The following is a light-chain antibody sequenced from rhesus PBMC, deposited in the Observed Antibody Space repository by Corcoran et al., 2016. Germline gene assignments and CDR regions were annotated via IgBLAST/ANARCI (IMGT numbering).Light chain of an antibody. CDR1: QGISSY. V-gene: IGKV1-32*01. Sequence: DIQMTQSPSSLSASVGGRVTITCRASQGISSYLNWYQQKPGKDPKLLIYYAKRLESGVQSRFIGSGSGTEFTLTISSLQPEDFATYYGQQYNSLPYSFGQGTKVEIK. J-gene: IGKJ2*01. CDR2: YAK. CDR3: QQYNSLPYS.